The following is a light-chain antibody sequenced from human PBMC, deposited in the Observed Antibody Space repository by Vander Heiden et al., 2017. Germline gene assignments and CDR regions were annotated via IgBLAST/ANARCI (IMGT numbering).Light chain of an antibody. CDR1: KLGENY. CDR3: QAWDSSTVG. V-gene: IGLV3-1*01. CDR2: QNN. Sequence: SYELTQPPSVSVPPGQTASITCSGDKLGENYFCRYQQRPGWSPVWFIYQNNKQPSGIPERFSGSTSAKEANLTIGGTQAVDEADDSYQAWDSSTVGFGGGTKMTVL. J-gene: IGLJ2*01.